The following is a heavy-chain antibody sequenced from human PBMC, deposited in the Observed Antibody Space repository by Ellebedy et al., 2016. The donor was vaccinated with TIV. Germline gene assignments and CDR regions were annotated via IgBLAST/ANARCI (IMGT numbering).Heavy chain of an antibody. CDR1: GFTFSSYP. D-gene: IGHD3-10*01. CDR3: ARDLFGESI. J-gene: IGHJ4*02. V-gene: IGHV3-30*15. CDR2: ISYDGNRK. Sequence: PGGSLRLSCTASGFTFSSYPMHWVRQAPGKGLAWVAVISYDGNRKTYADSVKGRFPISRDNSKNTFHLQMSTLRADDTAIYYCARDLFGESIWGQGTLVTVSS.